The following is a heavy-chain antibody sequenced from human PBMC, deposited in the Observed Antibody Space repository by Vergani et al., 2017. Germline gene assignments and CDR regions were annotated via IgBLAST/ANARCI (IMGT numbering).Heavy chain of an antibody. Sequence: QVQLVESGGGLVKPGGSLRLSCAASGFTFSDYYMSWIRQAPGKGLEWVSYISSSSSYTNYADSVKGRFTISRDNAKNSLYLQMNSLRAEDTAVYYCAREVIGRFGEFDYYYYYGMDVWGQGTTVTVSS. D-gene: IGHD3-10*01. V-gene: IGHV3-11*05. CDR1: GFTFSDYY. CDR3: AREVIGRFGEFDYYYYYGMDV. J-gene: IGHJ6*02. CDR2: ISSSSSYT.